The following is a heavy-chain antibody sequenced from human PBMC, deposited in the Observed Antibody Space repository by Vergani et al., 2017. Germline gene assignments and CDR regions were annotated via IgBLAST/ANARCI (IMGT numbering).Heavy chain of an antibody. CDR3: AKLCGSYYEYDY. CDR2: ISYDGSNK. Sequence: QVRLVESGGGVVQPGRSLRLSCAASGFTFSSYGMHWVRQAPGKGLEWVAVISYDGSNKYYADSVKGRFTISRDNSKNTLYLQMNSLRAEDTAVYYCAKLCGSYYEYDYWGQGTLVTVSS. D-gene: IGHD1-26*01. CDR1: GFTFSSYG. V-gene: IGHV3-30*18. J-gene: IGHJ4*02.